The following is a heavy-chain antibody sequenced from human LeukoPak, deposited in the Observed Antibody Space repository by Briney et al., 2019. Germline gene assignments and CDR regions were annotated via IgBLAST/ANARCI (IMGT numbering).Heavy chain of an antibody. CDR1: GYTVAAYY. CDR2: INPNTGGP. V-gene: IGHV1-2*02. D-gene: IGHD1-26*01. CDR3: ARRRNSQSTGAGDY. Sequence: ASVKVSCKASGYTVAAYYLHWVRQAPGQGLEWMGWINPNTGGPFYAQRFQGRVTMTWDTSISTAYMELTRVTSDDTAIYYCARRRNSQSTGAGDYWGQGTLLTVSS. J-gene: IGHJ4*02.